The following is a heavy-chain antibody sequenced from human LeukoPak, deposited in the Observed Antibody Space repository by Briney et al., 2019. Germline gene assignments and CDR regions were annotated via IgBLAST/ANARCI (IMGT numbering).Heavy chain of an antibody. V-gene: IGHV3-23*01. Sequence: ESLRLSCAASGFTFSSYAMSWVRQAPGKGLEWVSAISGSGGSTYYADSVKGRFTISRDNSKNTLYLQMNSLRAEDTAVYYCAKDPRLLRFLEWLLPPSFDYWGQGTLVTVSS. D-gene: IGHD3-3*01. CDR2: ISGSGGST. J-gene: IGHJ4*02. CDR1: GFTFSSYA. CDR3: AKDPRLLRFLEWLLPPSFDY.